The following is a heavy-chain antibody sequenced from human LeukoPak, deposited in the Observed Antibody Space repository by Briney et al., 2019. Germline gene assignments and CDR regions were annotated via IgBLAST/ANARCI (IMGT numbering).Heavy chain of an antibody. D-gene: IGHD6-13*01. J-gene: IGHJ4*02. V-gene: IGHV3-7*03. CDR3: ARDKPAAGGGYGSVFDY. CDR2: IKQDESEK. CDR1: GFTFNSYW. Sequence: PGGSLRLSCAASGFTFNSYWMSWVRQTPGKGLEWVANIKQDESEKYYVDSVKGRFTISRDNAKNSLCLQMISLRAEDTAVYYCARDKPAAGGGYGSVFDYWGQGTLVTVSS.